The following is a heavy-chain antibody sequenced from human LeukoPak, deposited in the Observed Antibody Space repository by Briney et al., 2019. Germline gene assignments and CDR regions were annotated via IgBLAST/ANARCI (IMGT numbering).Heavy chain of an antibody. Sequence: GGSLRLSCAASGFTFSSYAMSWVRQAPGKGLEWVSAISGSGGNTYYADSVKGRFTISRDNSKNTLYLQMNSLRAEDTAVYYCAKDLPWNYYDSSGYPVFDYWGQGTLVTVSS. CDR2: ISGSGGNT. J-gene: IGHJ4*02. D-gene: IGHD3-22*01. CDR1: GFTFSSYA. V-gene: IGHV3-23*01. CDR3: AKDLPWNYYDSSGYPVFDY.